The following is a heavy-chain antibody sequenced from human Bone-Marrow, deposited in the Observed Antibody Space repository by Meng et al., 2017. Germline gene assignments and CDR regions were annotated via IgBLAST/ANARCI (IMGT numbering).Heavy chain of an antibody. D-gene: IGHD2-2*01. CDR2: ISAYNGNT. Sequence: VKVSCKASGYTFTSYGISWVRQAPGQGLEWMGWISAYNGNTNYAQKLQGRVTMTTDTSTSTAYMELRSLRSDDTAVYYCARVVCSTSCPFSYFVGPTHYYYYGMDVWGQGTTVTVSS. CDR3: ARVVCSTSCPFSYFVGPTHYYYYGMDV. V-gene: IGHV1-18*01. J-gene: IGHJ6*02. CDR1: GYTFTSYG.